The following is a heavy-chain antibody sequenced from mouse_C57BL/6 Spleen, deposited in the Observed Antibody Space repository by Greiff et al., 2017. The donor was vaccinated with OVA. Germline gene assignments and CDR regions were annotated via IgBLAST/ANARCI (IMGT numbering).Heavy chain of an antibody. D-gene: IGHD4-1*01. CDR1: GFTFSSYA. Sequence: EVKLVESGGGLVKPGGSLKLSCAASGFTFSSYAMSWVRQTPEKRLEWVATISDGGSYTYYPDNVKGRFTISRDNAKNNLYLQMSHLKSEDTAMYYCARADNWVGDYFDYWGQGTTLTVSS. CDR2: ISDGGSYT. CDR3: ARADNWVGDYFDY. J-gene: IGHJ2*01. V-gene: IGHV5-4*03.